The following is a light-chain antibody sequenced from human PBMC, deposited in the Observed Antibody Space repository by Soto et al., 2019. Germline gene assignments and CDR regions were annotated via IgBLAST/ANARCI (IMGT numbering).Light chain of an antibody. Sequence: EIVFTQSPGTLSLSPGERAILSCRASQSVPDNYLAWYQQRPSQAPKLLIYGASNRVTGIPNRFSGSGSGTDFTLTVSSLESEDFAVYYCQHYGDSPPFTFGPGTKVDIK. CDR3: QHYGDSPPFT. V-gene: IGKV3-20*01. J-gene: IGKJ3*01. CDR2: GAS. CDR1: QSVPDNY.